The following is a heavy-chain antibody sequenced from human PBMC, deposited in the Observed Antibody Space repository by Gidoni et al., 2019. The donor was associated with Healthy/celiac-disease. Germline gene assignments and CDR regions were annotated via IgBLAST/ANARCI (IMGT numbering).Heavy chain of an antibody. V-gene: IGHV1-69*01. D-gene: IGHD2-21*01. CDR1: GGTCRSYA. J-gene: IGHJ1*01. Sequence: QVQLVQSGAEVKKPGSSVTVSCKASGGTCRSYAISWVRQAPGQGLEWMGGIIPIFGTANYAQKFQGRVTITADESTSTAYMELSSLRSEDTAVYYCARGPTAYCGGDCHAEYFQHWGQGTLVTVSS. CDR2: IIPIFGTA. CDR3: ARGPTAYCGGDCHAEYFQH.